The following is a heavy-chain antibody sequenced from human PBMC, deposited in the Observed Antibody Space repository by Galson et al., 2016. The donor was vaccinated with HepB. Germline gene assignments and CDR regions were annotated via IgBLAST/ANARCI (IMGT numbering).Heavy chain of an antibody. D-gene: IGHD1-1*01. Sequence: SLRLSCAASGFVFSNYGLSWVRQAPGKGLEWVASISTRRATYYSASVQGRVSNSRDNSTNNLYLQMNGMRAADTAVKYCAKERLVRRIFDHWGQGTLLTVSS. CDR2: ISTRRAT. CDR3: AKERLVRRIFDH. CDR1: GFVFSNYG. V-gene: IGHV3-23*01. J-gene: IGHJ4*02.